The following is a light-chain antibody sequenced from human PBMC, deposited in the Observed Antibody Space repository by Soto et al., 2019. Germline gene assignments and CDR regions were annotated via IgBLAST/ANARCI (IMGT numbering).Light chain of an antibody. V-gene: IGLV2-23*01. CDR3: CAYTSSATLV. CDR2: EGS. CDR1: SSDVGSYNL. Sequence: QSALTQPASVSGSPGQSNTISCIGTSSDVGSYNLVSWYQQYPSKAPKLMIYEGSKRPSGVSNRFSGSKSGNTASLTISGLQAEDEADYYCCAYTSSATLVFGGGTQLTVL. J-gene: IGLJ3*02.